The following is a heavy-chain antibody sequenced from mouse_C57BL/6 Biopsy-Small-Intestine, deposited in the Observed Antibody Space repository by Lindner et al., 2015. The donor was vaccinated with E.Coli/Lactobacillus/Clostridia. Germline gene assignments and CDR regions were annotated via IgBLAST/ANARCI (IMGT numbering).Heavy chain of an antibody. D-gene: IGHD4-1*01. CDR3: TRRRLGRDYFDY. J-gene: IGHJ2*01. CDR2: IDPGTGGT. Sequence: VQLQESGAELVRPGASVTLSCKASGYTFTDYEMHWVKQTPVHGLEWIGAIDPGTGGTAYNQKFKGKAILTADKSSSTAYMELRSLTSEDSAVYYCTRRRLGRDYFDYWGQGTTLTVSS. V-gene: IGHV1-15*01. CDR1: GYTFTDYE.